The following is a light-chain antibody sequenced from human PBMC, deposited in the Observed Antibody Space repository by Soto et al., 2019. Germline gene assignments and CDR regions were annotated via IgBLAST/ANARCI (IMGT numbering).Light chain of an antibody. CDR1: QSISSW. CDR3: QQYNTYSLT. Sequence: DIQMTQSPSTLSASVGDRVTITCRASQSISSWLAWYQQKPGKAPKFLIYDASSLASGVPSRFSGSGSGTEFTLTISSLQPDDFATYYCQQYNTYSLTIGGGTKVEIK. V-gene: IGKV1-5*01. J-gene: IGKJ4*01. CDR2: DAS.